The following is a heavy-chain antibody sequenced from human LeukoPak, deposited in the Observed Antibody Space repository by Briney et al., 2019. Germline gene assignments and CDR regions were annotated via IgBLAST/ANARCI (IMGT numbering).Heavy chain of an antibody. Sequence: GGSLRISCTASGFTFSDHAMHWVRQAPGKGLEWVTVISYHARDQFYADSVKGRFTVSRDNSRNILYLQMNSLRAEDSAVYYCAAQPCINGICYLDYWGQGALVTVSS. D-gene: IGHD2-8*01. J-gene: IGHJ4*02. CDR2: ISYHARDQ. CDR1: GFTFSDHA. V-gene: IGHV3-30*04. CDR3: AAQPCINGICYLDY.